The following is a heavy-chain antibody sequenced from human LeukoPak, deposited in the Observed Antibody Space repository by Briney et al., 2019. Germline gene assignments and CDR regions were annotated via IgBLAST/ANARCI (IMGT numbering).Heavy chain of an antibody. J-gene: IGHJ4*02. V-gene: IGHV5-51*01. CDR3: ARRLRNYGDFVFDS. Sequence: GESLRISCRAFGYDFTNSWIGWVRQMPGKGLEWMGLIFPDDSDTRNSPSFQGQVTVSVDKSISTAYLQWSSLKASDTAIYYCARRLRNYGDFVFDSWGQGTQVTVSS. CDR1: GYDFTNSW. CDR2: IFPDDSDT. D-gene: IGHD4-17*01.